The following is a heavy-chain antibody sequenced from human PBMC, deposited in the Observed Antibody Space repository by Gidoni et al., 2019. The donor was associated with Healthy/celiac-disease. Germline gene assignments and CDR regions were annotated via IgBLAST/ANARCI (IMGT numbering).Heavy chain of an antibody. D-gene: IGHD4-17*01. CDR1: GYSFTSYW. Sequence: EVQLVQSGAGVKKPGESLKISCMGSGYSFTSYWLGWVRQMPGKGLEWMGIIYPGDSDTRYSPSFQGQVTISADKSISTAYLQWSSLKASDTAMYYCARTPTVTHDAFDIWGQGTMVTVSS. V-gene: IGHV5-51*01. J-gene: IGHJ3*02. CDR3: ARTPTVTHDAFDI. CDR2: IYPGDSDT.